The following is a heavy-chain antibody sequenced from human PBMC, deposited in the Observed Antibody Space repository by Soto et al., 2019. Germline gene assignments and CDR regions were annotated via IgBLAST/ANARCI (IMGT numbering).Heavy chain of an antibody. J-gene: IGHJ4*02. V-gene: IGHV4-61*08. CDR1: GDSVGTFGSY. Sequence: QVQLQESGPGLVEPSETLSLTCTVSGDSVGTFGSYWSWIRQPPGKGLEWIGYISYSGSTAYNPSLKSRVTILVDTSKNQLSLILSSVTAADTAFYYCARGRAYSGSYGDSWGQGTLVTVSS. CDR2: ISYSGST. D-gene: IGHD1-26*01. CDR3: ARGRAYSGSYGDS.